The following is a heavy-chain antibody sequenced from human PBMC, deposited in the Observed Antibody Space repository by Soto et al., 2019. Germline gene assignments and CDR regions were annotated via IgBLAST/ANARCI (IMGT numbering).Heavy chain of an antibody. CDR2: INAGNGNT. J-gene: IGHJ5*02. D-gene: IGHD5-12*01. CDR3: ARVTSGYDDNWFDL. Sequence: QVQLVQSGAEVKKPGASVKVSCKASGYTFTSYAMHWVRQAPGQRLEWMGWINAGNGNTKYSQKFQGRVTITRDTSASTAYMELSSLRSEDTAVYYCARVTSGYDDNWFDLWGQGTLVTVSS. CDR1: GYTFTSYA. V-gene: IGHV1-3*01.